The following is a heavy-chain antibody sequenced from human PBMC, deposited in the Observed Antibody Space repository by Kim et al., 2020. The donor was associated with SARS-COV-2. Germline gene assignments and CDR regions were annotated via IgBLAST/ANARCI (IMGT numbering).Heavy chain of an antibody. V-gene: IGHV4-59*01. J-gene: IGHJ6*02. CDR3: ARVDGGMDV. Sequence: GTTTSHPPLKSRVTISVDTSKNQFSLKLSSVTAADTAGYYCARVDGGMDVWGQGTTVTVSS. CDR2: GTT.